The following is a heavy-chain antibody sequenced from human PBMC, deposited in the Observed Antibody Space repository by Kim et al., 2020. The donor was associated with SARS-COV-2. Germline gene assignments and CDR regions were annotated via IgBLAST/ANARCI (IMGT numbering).Heavy chain of an antibody. Sequence: SVKVSCKASGGTFSSYAISWVRQAPGQGLEWMGRIIPILGIANYALKFQGRVTITADKSTSTAYMELSSLRSEDTAVYYCAREGGYCSGGSCYYWYFDLWGRGTLVTVSS. CDR1: GGTFSSYA. V-gene: IGHV1-69*04. D-gene: IGHD2-15*01. CDR3: AREGGYCSGGSCYYWYFDL. CDR2: IIPILGIA. J-gene: IGHJ2*01.